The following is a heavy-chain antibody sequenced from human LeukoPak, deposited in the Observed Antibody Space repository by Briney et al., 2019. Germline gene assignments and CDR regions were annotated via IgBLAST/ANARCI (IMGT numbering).Heavy chain of an antibody. V-gene: IGHV4-59*01. CDR1: GGSISSYY. J-gene: IGHJ5*02. CDR3: ARGSSMVRGTTGWFDP. CDR2: IYYSGGT. D-gene: IGHD3-10*01. Sequence: PSETLSLTCTVSGGSISSYYWSWIRQPPGKGLEWIGYIYYSGGTNYNPSLKSRVTISVDTSKNQFSLKLSSVTAADTAVYYCARGSSMVRGTTGWFDPWGQGTLVTVSS.